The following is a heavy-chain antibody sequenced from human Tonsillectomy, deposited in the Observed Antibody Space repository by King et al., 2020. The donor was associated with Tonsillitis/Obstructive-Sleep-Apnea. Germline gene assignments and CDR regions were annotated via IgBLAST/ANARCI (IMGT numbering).Heavy chain of an antibody. V-gene: IGHV1-18*01. J-gene: IGHJ4*02. CDR2: ISAYNGNT. CDR1: GYTFTSYG. D-gene: IGHD3-3*01. Sequence: QVQLVESGAEVKKPGASVKVSCKASGYTFTSYGISWVRQAPGQGLEWMGWISAYNGNTKNAQKLQGRVTMTTDTSTSTAYMELRSLRSDDTAVYFCARVKKTLFGVDPVDSWGQGTLVTVSS. CDR3: ARVKKTLFGVDPVDS.